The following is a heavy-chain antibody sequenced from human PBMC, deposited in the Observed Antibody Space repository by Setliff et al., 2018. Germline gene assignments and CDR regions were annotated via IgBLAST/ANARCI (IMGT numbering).Heavy chain of an antibody. D-gene: IGHD2-21*02. Sequence: ASVKVSCKASGYTFTSYDINWVRQATGQGLEWMGWMNPKSGNTGYAQKFQGRVTMTRNTSISTAYMELSSLRSEDTAVYYCARRGGWVVVTATNWSDPWGQGTLVTVSS. CDR3: ARRGGWVVVTATNWSDP. CDR2: MNPKSGNT. J-gene: IGHJ5*02. CDR1: GYTFTSYD. V-gene: IGHV1-8*02.